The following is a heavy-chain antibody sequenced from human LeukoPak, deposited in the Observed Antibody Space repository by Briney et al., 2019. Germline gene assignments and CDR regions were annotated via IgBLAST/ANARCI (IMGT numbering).Heavy chain of an antibody. CDR3: ARLKGGTTSSFDY. CDR2: IYPGDSDT. Sequence: GESLKISCKASGYTSTNYWIGWVRQMPGKGLEWMGIIYPGDSDTRYSPSFQGQVTISADKSTTTAYLHWSSLKASDTAMYYCARLKGGTTSSFDYWGQGTLVTVSS. V-gene: IGHV5-51*01. CDR1: GYTSTNYW. J-gene: IGHJ4*02. D-gene: IGHD2-2*01.